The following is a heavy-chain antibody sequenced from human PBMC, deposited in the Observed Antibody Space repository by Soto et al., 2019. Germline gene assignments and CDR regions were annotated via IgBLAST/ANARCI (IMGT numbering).Heavy chain of an antibody. CDR2: VSIGGST. V-gene: IGHV3-23*01. D-gene: IGHD2-15*01. CDR3: AKRRGAGGQFDY. CDR1: GFTFSSYA. Sequence: GGSLRLSCAASGFTFSSYAMGWVRQGPGKGLEWVAVVSIGGSTHYADSVRGRFTISRDNSKNTLSLQMNSLTAEDTAVYFCAKRRGAGGQFDYWGQGALVTVSS. J-gene: IGHJ4*02.